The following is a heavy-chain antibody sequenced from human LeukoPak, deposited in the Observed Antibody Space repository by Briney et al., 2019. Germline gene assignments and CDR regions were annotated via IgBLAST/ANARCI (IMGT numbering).Heavy chain of an antibody. D-gene: IGHD6-19*01. CDR2: IYYSGST. V-gene: IGHV4-39*07. J-gene: IGHJ4*02. CDR1: GGSISSSSYY. CDR3: ARFRAYSSGWYGLGDDY. Sequence: SETLSLTCTVSGGSISSSSYYWGWIRQPPGKGLEWIGSIYYSGSTYYNPSLKSRVTISVDTSKNQFSLKLSSVTAADTAVCYCARFRAYSSGWYGLGDDYWGQGTLVTVSS.